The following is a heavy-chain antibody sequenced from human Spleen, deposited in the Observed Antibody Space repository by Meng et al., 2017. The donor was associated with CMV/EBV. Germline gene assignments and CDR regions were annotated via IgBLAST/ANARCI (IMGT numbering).Heavy chain of an antibody. CDR2: SNSEGRGT. V-gene: IGHV3-74*01. Sequence: GNYWMNWIREARGKGLVGDGGSNSEGRGTNAADSVRSGFTISRDNTKNTLYLQMNSLRAEDTALYYCAKDGDLGSGRMRLGYFDLWGRGTLVTVSS. CDR1: GNYW. D-gene: IGHD3-10*01. J-gene: IGHJ2*01. CDR3: AKDGDLGSGRMRLGYFDL.